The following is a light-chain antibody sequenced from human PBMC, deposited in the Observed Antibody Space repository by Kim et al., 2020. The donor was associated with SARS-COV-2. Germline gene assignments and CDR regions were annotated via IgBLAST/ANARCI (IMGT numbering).Light chain of an antibody. CDR3: CSYAGSYTVV. CDR1: SSDVGGYNY. CDR2: DVS. V-gene: IGLV2-11*01. J-gene: IGLJ2*01. Sequence: GQSVTISCTRTSSDVGGYNYVAWYQQHPGKAPKLMIYDVSKRPSGVPDRFSGSKSGNTASLTISGLQAEDEADYYCCSYAGSYTVVFGGGTKVTVL.